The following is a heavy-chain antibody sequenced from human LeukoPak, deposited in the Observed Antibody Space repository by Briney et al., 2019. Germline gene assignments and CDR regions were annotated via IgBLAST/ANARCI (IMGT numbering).Heavy chain of an antibody. J-gene: IGHJ4*02. D-gene: IGHD2-2*01. Sequence: SETLSLTCAVYGGSFSGYYWSWIRQPPGKGLEWIGEINHSGSTNYNPSLKSRVTISVDTSKNQFSLKLSSVTAADTAVYYCARHSWSVVPAAAGFDYWGQGTPVTVSS. CDR1: GGSFSGYY. CDR2: INHSGST. CDR3: ARHSWSVVPAAAGFDY. V-gene: IGHV4-34*01.